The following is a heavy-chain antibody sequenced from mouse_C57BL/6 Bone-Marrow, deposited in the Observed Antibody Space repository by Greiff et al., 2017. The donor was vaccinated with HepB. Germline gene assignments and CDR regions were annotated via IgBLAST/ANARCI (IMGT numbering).Heavy chain of an antibody. V-gene: IGHV1-59*01. D-gene: IGHD2-4*01. CDR3: ARNTDYGWFAY. CDR2: IDPSDSYT. Sequence: VQLQQPGAELVRPGTSVKLSCKASGYTFTSYWMHWVKQRPGQGLEWIGGIDPSDSYTNYNQKLKGKATLTVDTSSSTAYMQLSSLTSEDSAVYYCARNTDYGWFAYWGQGTLVTVSA. J-gene: IGHJ3*01. CDR1: GYTFTSYW.